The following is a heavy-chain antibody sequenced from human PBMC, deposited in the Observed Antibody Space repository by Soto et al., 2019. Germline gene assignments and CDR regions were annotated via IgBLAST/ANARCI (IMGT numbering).Heavy chain of an antibody. D-gene: IGHD2-15*01. CDR2: INHSGST. J-gene: IGHJ6*02. CDR1: GGSFSGYY. Sequence: PSETLSLTCAVYGGSFSGYYWSWIRQPPGKWLEWIGEINHSGSTNYNPSLKSRVTISVDTSKNQFSLKLSSVTAADTAVYYCARAVVVALYGMDVWGQGTTVTV. V-gene: IGHV4-34*01. CDR3: ARAVVVALYGMDV.